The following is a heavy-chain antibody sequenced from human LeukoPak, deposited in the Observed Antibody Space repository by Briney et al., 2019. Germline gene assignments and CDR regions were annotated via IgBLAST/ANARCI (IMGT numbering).Heavy chain of an antibody. V-gene: IGHV1-3*01. CDR3: ARWVYSSSWCFDY. CDR1: GYTFTSYA. CDR2: INAGNGNT. J-gene: IGHJ4*02. D-gene: IGHD6-13*01. Sequence: GASVTVSCKASGYTFTSYAMHWLRQAPGQRLEWMGWINAGNGNTKYSQKFQGRVTITRDTSASTAYMELSSLRSEDTAVYYCARWVYSSSWCFDYWGQGTLVTVSS.